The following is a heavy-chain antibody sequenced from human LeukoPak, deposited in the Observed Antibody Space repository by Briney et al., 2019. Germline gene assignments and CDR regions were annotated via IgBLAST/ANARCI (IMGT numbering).Heavy chain of an antibody. Sequence: SETLSLTCTVYGGSISSYYWSWIRQPPGKGLEWIGYIYYSGSTNYNPSLKSRVTISVDTSKNQFSLKLSSVTAADTAVYYCARDRGTWNDDGFDYWGQGTLVTVSS. CDR2: IYYSGST. J-gene: IGHJ4*02. CDR3: ARDRGTWNDDGFDY. CDR1: GGSISSYY. D-gene: IGHD1-1*01. V-gene: IGHV4-59*12.